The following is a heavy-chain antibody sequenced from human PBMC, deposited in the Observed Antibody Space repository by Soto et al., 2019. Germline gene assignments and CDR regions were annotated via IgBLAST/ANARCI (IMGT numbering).Heavy chain of an antibody. CDR1: GYSFTNYA. CDR3: AIVPDVFY. CDR2: INVDNGNT. D-gene: IGHD2-2*01. Sequence: QVQLVQSGAEVKKPGASVKVSCKASGYSFTNYAMHWVRQAPGQRLEWMGWINVDNGNTEYSQNFQGRVTITRDTSASTAYMELSSLRSEDTARYYCAIVPDVFYWGQGTLVTVSS. J-gene: IGHJ4*02. V-gene: IGHV1-3*01.